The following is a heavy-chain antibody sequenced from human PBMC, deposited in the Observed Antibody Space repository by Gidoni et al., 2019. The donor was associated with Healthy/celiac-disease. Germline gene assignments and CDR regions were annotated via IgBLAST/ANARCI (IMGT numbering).Heavy chain of an antibody. J-gene: IGHJ6*03. CDR2: INWNGGST. Sequence: EVQLVESGGGVVRPGGSLRLSWAASGFTFVDYGMSWVRHAPGKGLEWVSGINWNGGSTGYADSVKGRFTISRDNAKNSLYLQMNSLRAEDTALYHCARSRQGDGLSLIGFMDVWGKGTTVTVSS. V-gene: IGHV3-20*01. D-gene: IGHD2-21*01. CDR1: GFTFVDYG. CDR3: ARSRQGDGLSLIGFMDV.